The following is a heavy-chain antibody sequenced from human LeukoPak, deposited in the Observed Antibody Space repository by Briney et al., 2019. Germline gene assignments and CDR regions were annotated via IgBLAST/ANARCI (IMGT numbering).Heavy chain of an antibody. CDR1: GFTFTNAW. V-gene: IGHV3-15*01. J-gene: IGHJ4*02. CDR3: TTNCGDDCYSSLGY. CDR2: IKPKADGETT. Sequence: GGSLRLSCAASGFTFTNAWMNWVRQAPGKGLEWVARIKPKADGETTDHAAPVKGRFTISRDDSKNTLYLQINSLKTEDTGVYYCTTNCGDDCYSSLGYWGQGTLVTVSS. D-gene: IGHD2-21*02.